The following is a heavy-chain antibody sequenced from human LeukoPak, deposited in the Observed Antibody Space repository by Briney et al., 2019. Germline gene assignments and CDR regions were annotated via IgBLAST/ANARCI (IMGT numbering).Heavy chain of an antibody. CDR1: GGSTSSGGYS. Sequence: PSQTLSLTCAVSGGSTSSGGYSWSWIRQPPGKGLEWIGYIYHSGSTYYNPSLKSRVTIPVDRSKNQFSLKLSSVTAADTAVYYCARVVATIGYYFDYWGQGTLVTVSS. V-gene: IGHV4-30-2*01. D-gene: IGHD5-12*01. CDR2: IYHSGST. J-gene: IGHJ4*02. CDR3: ARVVATIGYYFDY.